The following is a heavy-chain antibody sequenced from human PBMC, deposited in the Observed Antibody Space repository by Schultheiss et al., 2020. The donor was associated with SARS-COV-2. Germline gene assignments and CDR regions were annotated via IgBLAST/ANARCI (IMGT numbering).Heavy chain of an antibody. D-gene: IGHD1-26*01. CDR2: ISGSGGST. V-gene: IGHV3-23*01. CDR3: AKDGDSGSHFDY. CDR1: GFTFSSYA. Sequence: GESLKISCAASGFTFSSYAMSWVRQAPGKGLEWVSAISGSGGSTYYADSVKGRFTISRDNSKNTLYLQMNSLRAEDTAVYYCAKDGDSGSHFDYWGQGTLVTVSS. J-gene: IGHJ4*02.